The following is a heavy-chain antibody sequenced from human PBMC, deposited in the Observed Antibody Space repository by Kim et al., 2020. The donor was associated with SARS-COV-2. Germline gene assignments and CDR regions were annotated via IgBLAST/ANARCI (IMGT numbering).Heavy chain of an antibody. V-gene: IGHV4-39*06. CDR2: IYYSGST. J-gene: IGHJ6*02. CDR1: GGSISSSSYY. Sequence: SETLSLTCTVSGGSISSSSYYWGWIPQPPGKELEWIGSIYYSGSTYSNPSLKSRATISVDTSKNQFPLKLSSVTAADAVVYYCARSSGDYGWGYYYYYGMDVCGQGTTVTVSS. CDR3: ARSSGDYGWGYYYYYGMDV. D-gene: IGHD4-17*01.